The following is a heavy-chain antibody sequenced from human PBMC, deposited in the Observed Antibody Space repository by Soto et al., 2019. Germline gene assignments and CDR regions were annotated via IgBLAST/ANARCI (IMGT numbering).Heavy chain of an antibody. D-gene: IGHD5-18*01. CDR1: GGSISGYY. J-gene: IGHJ4*02. V-gene: IGHV4-59*08. CDR2: IYYSGST. Sequence: QVQLQESGPGLVKPSETLSLTCTVSGGSISGYYWSWLRQPPGQGLEWIGYIYYSGSTTYDPSLQSRVTISLDTSKNQFSLKLSSVTAADTAVYYCARRYSYGYFDYWGQGTLVTVSS. CDR3: ARRYSYGYFDY.